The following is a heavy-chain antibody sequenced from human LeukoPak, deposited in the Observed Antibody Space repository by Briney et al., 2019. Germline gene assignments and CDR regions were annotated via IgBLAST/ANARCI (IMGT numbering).Heavy chain of an antibody. CDR1: GYTFTSNY. Sequence: ASVKVSCKASGYTFTSNYIHWVRQAPGQGLERMGMIYPRDGSTSYAQKFQGRVTVTRDTSTSTVYMELSSLRSEDTAVYYCARDPGRQTTDSSGMGGYWGQGTLVTVSS. CDR3: ARDPGRQTTDSSGMGGY. V-gene: IGHV1-46*01. J-gene: IGHJ4*02. CDR2: IYPRDGST. D-gene: IGHD3-22*01.